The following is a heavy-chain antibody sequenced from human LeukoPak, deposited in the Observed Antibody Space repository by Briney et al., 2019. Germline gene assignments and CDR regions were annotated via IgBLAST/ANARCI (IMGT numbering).Heavy chain of an antibody. CDR3: ARGGYTGYDNFDY. Sequence: GSLRLSCAASGFTFSSYAMHWVRQAPGKGLEWVAVISYDGSNKYYADSVKGRFTISRDNSKDTLYLQMNSLRADDTAVYYCARGGYTGYDNFDYWGQGTLVTVSS. CDR2: ISYDGSNK. J-gene: IGHJ4*02. V-gene: IGHV3-30-3*01. CDR1: GFTFSSYA. D-gene: IGHD5-12*01.